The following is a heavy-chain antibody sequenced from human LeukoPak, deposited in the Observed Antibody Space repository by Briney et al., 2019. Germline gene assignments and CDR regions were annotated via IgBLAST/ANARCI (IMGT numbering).Heavy chain of an antibody. CDR2: IRYDGSNK. V-gene: IGHV3-30*02. J-gene: IGHJ4*02. CDR1: GFTFSSYG. D-gene: IGHD3-22*01. CDR3: ARAKGSSGYYQLPIDY. Sequence: GGSLRLSCAASGFTFSSYGMHWVRQAPGKGLEWVAFIRYDGSNKYYADSVKGRFTISRDNSKNTLFLQMNSLRVEDTALYYCARAKGSSGYYQLPIDYWGQGILVTVSS.